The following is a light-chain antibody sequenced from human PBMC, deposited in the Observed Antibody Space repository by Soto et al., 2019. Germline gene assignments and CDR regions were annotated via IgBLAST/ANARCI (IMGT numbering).Light chain of an antibody. Sequence: EIVLTQSPATLSLSPGERATLSCRASQSVSSYLAWYQQKPGQAPRLLIYDASNRATGIPAGFSGSGSGTDLTRTIRSLEPDDFALYYCQQRSDWPYTFGGGAKVQIK. CDR1: QSVSSY. CDR3: QQRSDWPYT. V-gene: IGKV3-11*01. CDR2: DAS. J-gene: IGKJ4*01.